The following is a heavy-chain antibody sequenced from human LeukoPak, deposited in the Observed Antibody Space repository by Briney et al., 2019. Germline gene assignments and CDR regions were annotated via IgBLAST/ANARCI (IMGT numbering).Heavy chain of an antibody. CDR3: ARAPPITRGPFDP. J-gene: IGHJ5*02. V-gene: IGHV1-2*02. CDR2: INPNSGGT. CDR1: GYTFTGYY. D-gene: IGHD3-10*01. Sequence: ASVKVSCKASGYTFTGYYMHWVRQAPGQGLEWMGWINPNSGGTIYAQKFQGRVTMTRDTSISTVYMELSRLRSDDTAVYYCARAPPITRGPFDPWGREPWSPSPQ.